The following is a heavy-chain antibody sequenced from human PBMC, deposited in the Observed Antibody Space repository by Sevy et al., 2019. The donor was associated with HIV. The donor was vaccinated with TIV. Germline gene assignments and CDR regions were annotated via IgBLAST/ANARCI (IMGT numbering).Heavy chain of an antibody. CDR1: GGSISSSGSF. CDR3: AKIFAH. CDR2: ISYVGKT. Sequence: SETLSLTCNVSGGSISSSGSFWGWIRQSPGKGLEWIGDISYVGKTNYNPSLRGRGTISRDTSNNHFSLRLKYVSAADTGVYYCAKIFAHWGQGTLVTVSS. V-gene: IGHV4-39*02. J-gene: IGHJ5*02.